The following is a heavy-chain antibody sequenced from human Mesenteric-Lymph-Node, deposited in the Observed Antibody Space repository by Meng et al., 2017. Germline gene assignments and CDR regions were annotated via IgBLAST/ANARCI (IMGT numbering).Heavy chain of an antibody. CDR2: IYWDDDK. J-gene: IGHJ4*02. Sequence: QITLKESGPTLVKPTQTLTLTCTFSGFSLSTSGVGVGWIRQPPGKALEWLALIYWDDDKRYSPSLKSRLTITKDTSKNQVVLTMTNMDPVDTATYYCAHRPYCSGGSCTPFDYWGQGTLVTVSS. V-gene: IGHV2-5*02. D-gene: IGHD2-15*01. CDR1: GFSLSTSGVG. CDR3: AHRPYCSGGSCTPFDY.